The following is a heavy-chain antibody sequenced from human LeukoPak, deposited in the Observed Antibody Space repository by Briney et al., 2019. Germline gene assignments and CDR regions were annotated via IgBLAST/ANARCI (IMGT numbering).Heavy chain of an antibody. CDR3: ARDRAGDILTGYWFDP. V-gene: IGHV4-31*11. D-gene: IGHD3-9*01. Sequence: PSETLSLTCAVYGGSFSDYYWTWIRQHPGKGLEWIGYIYYSGSTYYNPSLKSRVTISVDTSKNQFSLKLSSVTAADTAVYYCARDRAGDILTGYWFDPWGQGTLVTVSS. CDR2: IYYSGST. CDR1: GGSFSDYY. J-gene: IGHJ5*02.